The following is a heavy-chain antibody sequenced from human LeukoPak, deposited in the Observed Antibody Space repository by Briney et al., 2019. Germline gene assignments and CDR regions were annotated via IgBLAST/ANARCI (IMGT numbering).Heavy chain of an antibody. V-gene: IGHV1-18*01. CDR3: ARSGGSGSYYKGAYFDY. D-gene: IGHD3-10*01. Sequence: ASVKVSCKASGYTFTSYGISWVRQAPGQGLEWMGWISAYNGNTNYAQKLQGRVTMTTDTSTSTAYMELRSLRSDDTAVYYCARSGGSGSYYKGAYFDYWGQGTLVTVSS. J-gene: IGHJ4*02. CDR1: GYTFTSYG. CDR2: ISAYNGNT.